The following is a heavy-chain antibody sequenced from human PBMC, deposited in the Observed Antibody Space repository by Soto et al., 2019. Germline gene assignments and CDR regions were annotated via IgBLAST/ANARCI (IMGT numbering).Heavy chain of an antibody. CDR2: INTNTEGGTT. J-gene: IGHJ6*02. V-gene: IGHV3-15*07. CDR1: GLTISDAW. Sequence: EVQLVESGGGLIYPGGSLRLSCAASGLTISDAWMNWVRQAPGKGLEWVGRINTNTEGGTTDYAAAVKGRFIVSRDDSKNTLYVQMNSLKIEDTAVYYWTTGSVEGVWGQGTTVIVSS. CDR3: TTGSVEGV. D-gene: IGHD2-15*01.